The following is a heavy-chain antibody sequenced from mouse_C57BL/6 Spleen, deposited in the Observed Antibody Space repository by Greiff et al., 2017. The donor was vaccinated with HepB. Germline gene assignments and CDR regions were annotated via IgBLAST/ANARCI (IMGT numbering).Heavy chain of an antibody. CDR3: ARRGYYSNFPYFDV. D-gene: IGHD2-5*01. Sequence: QVQLQQPGAELVKPGASVKLSCKASGYTFTSYWMHWVKQRPGQGLEWIGMIHPNSGSTNYNEKFKSKATLTVDKSSSTAYMQLSSLTSEDSAVYYCARRGYYSNFPYFDVWGTGTTVTVSS. CDR2: IHPNSGST. J-gene: IGHJ1*03. V-gene: IGHV1-64*01. CDR1: GYTFTSYW.